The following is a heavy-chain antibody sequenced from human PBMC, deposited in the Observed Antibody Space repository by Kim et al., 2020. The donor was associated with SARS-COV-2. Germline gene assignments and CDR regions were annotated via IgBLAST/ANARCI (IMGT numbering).Heavy chain of an antibody. V-gene: IGHV3-30*04. D-gene: IGHD3-22*01. CDR2: ISYDGSNK. J-gene: IGHJ4*02. CDR1: GFTFSSYA. CDR3: AREGYYDSSGYKYYFDY. Sequence: GGSLRLSCAASGFTFSSYAMHWVRQAPGKGLEWVAVISYDGSNKYYADSVKGRFTISRDNSKNTLYLQMNSLRAEDTAVYYCAREGYYDSSGYKYYFDYWGQGTLVTVSS.